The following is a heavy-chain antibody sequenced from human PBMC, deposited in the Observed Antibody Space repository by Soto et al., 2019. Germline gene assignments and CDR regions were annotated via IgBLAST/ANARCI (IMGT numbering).Heavy chain of an antibody. CDR3: AKTCGYDCNPYFYYSAMDV. Sequence: PGGSLRLSCAASGFTFGSYAMSWVRQAPGKGLEWVSAISGTSGTTYYADSVKGRFTVSRDTSRNTLYLQMNSLRAEDAAVYYCAKTCGYDCNPYFYYSAMDVWGQGTTVTVSS. D-gene: IGHD2-21*02. J-gene: IGHJ6*02. CDR1: GFTFGSYA. CDR2: ISGTSGTT. V-gene: IGHV3-23*01.